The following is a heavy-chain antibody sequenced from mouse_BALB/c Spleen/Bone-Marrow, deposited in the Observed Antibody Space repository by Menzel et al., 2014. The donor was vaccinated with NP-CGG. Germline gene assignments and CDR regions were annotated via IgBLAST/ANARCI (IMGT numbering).Heavy chain of an antibody. CDR1: GYSFTGYY. CDR2: ISCYNGAT. CDR3: ARRGNPIVYYAMDY. V-gene: IGHV1S34*01. J-gene: IGHJ4*01. Sequence: LVKTGASVKISRKASGYSFTGYYMHWVKQSHGKSLEWIGYISCYNGATSYNRKFKGKATFTVDTSSSTAYMQFNSLTSEDSAVYYCARRGNPIVYYAMDYWGQGTSVTVSS.